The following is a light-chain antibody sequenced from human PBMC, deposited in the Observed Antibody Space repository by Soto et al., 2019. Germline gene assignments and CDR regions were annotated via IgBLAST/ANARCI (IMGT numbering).Light chain of an antibody. Sequence: AIQVTQSPSSLSASVGDSVTITGRTSQGIRSALGWYQQKPGKPPKVLIYGASNLQSGVPPRFSGSGSGTDFTLAISSLQPEDSATYYCLQDINYPWTFGQGTKVDIK. CDR2: GAS. CDR1: QGIRSA. CDR3: LQDINYPWT. J-gene: IGKJ1*01. V-gene: IGKV1-6*01.